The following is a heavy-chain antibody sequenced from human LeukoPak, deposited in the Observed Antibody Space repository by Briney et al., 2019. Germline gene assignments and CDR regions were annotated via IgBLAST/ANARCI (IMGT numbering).Heavy chain of an antibody. D-gene: IGHD3-22*01. V-gene: IGHV4-59*01. J-gene: IGHJ4*02. CDR2: ISDSGSP. Sequence: SETLSLSCAVSGGSLNNYYWSWIRQPPGKGLEWIGYISDSGSPNYNPSLQSRVTISVDISKKQFSLRLTTVTAADTAVYYCARRRYYDSSGYNPTYYFDYRGQGILVTVSS. CDR3: ARRRYYDSSGYNPTYYFDY. CDR1: GGSLNNYY.